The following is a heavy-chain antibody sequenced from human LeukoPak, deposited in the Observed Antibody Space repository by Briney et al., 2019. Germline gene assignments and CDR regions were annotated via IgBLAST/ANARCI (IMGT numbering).Heavy chain of an antibody. CDR3: ARQKSRTRTYYYDSSGYYYFDY. CDR1: GGSISSYY. Sequence: SETLSLTCTVSGGSISSYYWSWIRQPAGKGLEWIGRIYTSGSTNYNPSLKSRVTMSVDTSKNQFSLKLSSVTAADTAVYYCARQKSRTRTYYYDSSGYYYFDYWGQGTLVTVSS. CDR2: IYTSGST. V-gene: IGHV4-4*07. D-gene: IGHD3-22*01. J-gene: IGHJ4*02.